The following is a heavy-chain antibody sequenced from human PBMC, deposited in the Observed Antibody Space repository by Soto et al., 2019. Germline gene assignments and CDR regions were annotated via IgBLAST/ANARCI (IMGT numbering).Heavy chain of an antibody. J-gene: IGHJ4*02. D-gene: IGHD3-16*01. V-gene: IGHV4-59*01. CDR2: NYYSGRT. Sequence: QVQLQESGPGLVKPSETLSLTCSISGGSISDYQWNWIRQPPGKGLEWIGYNYYSGRTNYNPSLKSRLTISLDSSTRQFSLRLRSVTAADTAVYYCARMRGLGEIAPHLDYSGQGALVTVSS. CDR3: ARMRGLGEIAPHLDY. CDR1: GGSISDYQ.